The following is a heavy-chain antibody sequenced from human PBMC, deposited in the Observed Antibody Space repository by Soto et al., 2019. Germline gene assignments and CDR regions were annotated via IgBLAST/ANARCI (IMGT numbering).Heavy chain of an antibody. CDR2: IFYSGGT. CDR1: GGSINSYY. Sequence: PSETLSLTCTVSGGSINSYYWSWIRQPPGKGLEWIGDIFYSGGTNYSPSLKSRVTISVDTSKNQFSLRLSSVTAADTAVYYCARHPYKTSPILTTDWGQGTLVTVSS. J-gene: IGHJ4*02. V-gene: IGHV4-59*08. D-gene: IGHD4-17*01. CDR3: ARHPYKTSPILTTD.